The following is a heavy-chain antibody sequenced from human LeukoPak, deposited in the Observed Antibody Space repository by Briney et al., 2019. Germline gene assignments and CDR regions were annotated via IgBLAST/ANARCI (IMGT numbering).Heavy chain of an antibody. CDR3: ARGPQPNWFDP. D-gene: IGHD1-14*01. J-gene: IGHJ5*02. CDR2: IYHSGST. V-gene: IGHV4-38-2*01. CDR1: GYSISSGYY. Sequence: SETLSLTCAVSGYSISSGYYWGWIRQPPGKGLEWIGSIYHSGSTYYNPSLKSRVTISVDTSKNQFSLKQSSVTAADTAVYYCARGPQPNWFDPWGQGTLVTVSS.